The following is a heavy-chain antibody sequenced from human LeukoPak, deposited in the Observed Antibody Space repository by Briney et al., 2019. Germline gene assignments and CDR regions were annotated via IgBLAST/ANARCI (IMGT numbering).Heavy chain of an antibody. V-gene: IGHV3-9*01. J-gene: IGHJ4*02. D-gene: IGHD3-22*01. CDR3: AKGAGYYYDSSGYYDPYYFDY. CDR2: ISWNSGSI. Sequence: GGSLRLSCAASGFTFDDYAMHWVRQAPGKGLEWVSGISWNSGSIGYADSVKGRFTTSRDNAKNSLYLQMNSLRAEDTALYYCAKGAGYYYDSSGYYDPYYFDYWGQGTLVTVSS. CDR1: GFTFDDYA.